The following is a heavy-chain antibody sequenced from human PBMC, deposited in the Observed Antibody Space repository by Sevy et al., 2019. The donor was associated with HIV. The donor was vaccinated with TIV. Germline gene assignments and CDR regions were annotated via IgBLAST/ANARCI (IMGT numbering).Heavy chain of an antibody. V-gene: IGHV1-69*04. CDR2: IIPIPGIP. Sequence: ASVKVSCKASGGTFSSYAINWVRQAPGQGLEWMARIIPIPGIPNYAQKFQGRVTITADKSTSTAYMELSSLRSEDTAVYYCARDASSYCASYSCYGGWFDPWGQGTLVTVSS. D-gene: IGHD2-2*01. J-gene: IGHJ5*02. CDR3: ARDASSYCASYSCYGGWFDP. CDR1: GGTFSSYA.